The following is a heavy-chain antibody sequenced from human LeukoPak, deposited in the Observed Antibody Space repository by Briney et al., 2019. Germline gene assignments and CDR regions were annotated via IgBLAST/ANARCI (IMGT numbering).Heavy chain of an antibody. Sequence: PGGSLRLSCAASGFTFSSYDMHWVRQATGKGLEWVSAIGTAGDTYYPGSVKGRFTISRENAKNSLYLQMNSLRAGDTAVHYCARGLAPGDAFDIWGQGTMVTVSS. CDR2: IGTAGDT. J-gene: IGHJ3*02. CDR3: ARGLAPGDAFDI. D-gene: IGHD3-9*01. V-gene: IGHV3-13*01. CDR1: GFTFSSYD.